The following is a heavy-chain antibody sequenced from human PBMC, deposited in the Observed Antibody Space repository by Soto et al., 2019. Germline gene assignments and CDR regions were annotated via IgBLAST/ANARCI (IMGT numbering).Heavy chain of an antibody. J-gene: IGHJ6*02. CDR2: ISSSSSYI. CDR3: ARGCPGGDCYSRGDYYYGMDV. Sequence: PGGSLRRSCAACGFTFSIYIMNWVRQAPGKGLEWVSSISSSSSYIYYADSAKGRFTISRDNAKNSLYLQMNSLRAEDTAVYYCARGCPGGDCYSRGDYYYGMDVWGQGTTVTVSS. V-gene: IGHV3-21*01. CDR1: GFTFSIYI. D-gene: IGHD2-21*02.